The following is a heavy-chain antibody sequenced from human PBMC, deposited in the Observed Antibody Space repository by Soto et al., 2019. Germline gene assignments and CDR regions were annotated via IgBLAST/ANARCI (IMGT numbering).Heavy chain of an antibody. J-gene: IGHJ5*02. CDR2: IKQDGSEK. CDR3: ARDRIYDDFWSGYYNWFDR. Sequence: GGSLRLSCAASGFTLSSYWMSWVRQAPGKGLEWVANIKQDGSEKYYVDSVKGRFTISRYNAKKSLYLQMNSLRAEDMDVYYCARDRIYDDFWSGYYNWFDRWGQGTLVTVSS. CDR1: GFTLSSYW. V-gene: IGHV3-7*01. D-gene: IGHD3-3*01.